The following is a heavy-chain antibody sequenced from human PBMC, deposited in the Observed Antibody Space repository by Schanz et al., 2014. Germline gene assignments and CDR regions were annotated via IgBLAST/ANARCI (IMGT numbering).Heavy chain of an antibody. CDR3: ARAAVGDLHTDY. V-gene: IGHV3-74*01. D-gene: IGHD3-10*01. CDR1: GFTFSTYW. J-gene: IGHJ4*02. CDR2: INSDGTTT. Sequence: EVQLVESGGGLVQPGGSLRLSCAASGFTFSTYWMHWVRQAPGKGLVWVSHINSDGTTTTYADSVKGRFTISRDNAENTLYLQMNSLRDEDTGLYYCARAAVGDLHTDYWGQGTLVTVSS.